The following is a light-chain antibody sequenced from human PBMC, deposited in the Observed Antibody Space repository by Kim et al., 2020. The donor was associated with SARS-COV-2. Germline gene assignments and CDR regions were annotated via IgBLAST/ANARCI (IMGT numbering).Light chain of an antibody. Sequence: GQSITISCTGTNSDIGAYQYVLWYQQYAGKAPKLVIYDVSERPSGVSNRFSASKSGNTASLTISGLQAEDEADYYCSSYTSSHTLVFGGGTQLTVL. V-gene: IGLV2-14*04. CDR3: SSYTSSHTLV. J-gene: IGLJ3*02. CDR2: DVS. CDR1: NSDIGAYQY.